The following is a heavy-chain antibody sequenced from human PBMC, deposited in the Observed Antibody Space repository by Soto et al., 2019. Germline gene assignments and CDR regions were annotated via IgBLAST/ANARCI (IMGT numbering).Heavy chain of an antibody. CDR2: IYHSGST. CDR3: ARAGSTMNWFDP. V-gene: IGHV4-4*02. D-gene: IGHD3-10*01. CDR1: SGSISSSNW. Sequence: SETLSLTCAVSSGSISSSNWWSWVRQPPGKGLEWIGEIYHSGSTNYNPSLKSRVTISVDKSKNQFSLKLSSVTAADTAVYYCARAGSTMNWFDPWGQGTLVTVSS. J-gene: IGHJ5*02.